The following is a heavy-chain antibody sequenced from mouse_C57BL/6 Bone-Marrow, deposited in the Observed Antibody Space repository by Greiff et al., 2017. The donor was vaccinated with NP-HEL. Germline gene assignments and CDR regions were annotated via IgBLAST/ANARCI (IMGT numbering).Heavy chain of an antibody. D-gene: IGHD2-5*01. CDR2: IYPYNDGT. CDR3: AREGAYYSNLFDY. J-gene: IGHJ2*01. V-gene: IGHV1-14*01. Sequence: VQLKESGPELVKPGASVKMSCKASGYTFTSYVMHWVKQKPGQGLEWIGYIYPYNDGTKYNEKFKGKATLTSDKSSSTAYMERSSLTSEDSAVYYCAREGAYYSNLFDYWGQGTTLTVSS. CDR1: GYTFTSYV.